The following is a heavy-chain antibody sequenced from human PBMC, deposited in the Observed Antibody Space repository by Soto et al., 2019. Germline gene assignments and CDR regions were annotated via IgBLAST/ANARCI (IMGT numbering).Heavy chain of an antibody. V-gene: IGHV4-31*03. CDR2: IYYSGST. Sequence: PSETLSLTCTVSGGSISSGGYYWSWIRQHPGKGLEWIGYIYYSGSTYYNPSLESRVTISVDTSKNQFSLKLSSVTAADTAVYYCARDSSSYYYYYYGMDVWGQGTTVTVSS. CDR3: ARDSSSYYYYYYGMDV. CDR1: GGSISSGGYY. D-gene: IGHD6-13*01. J-gene: IGHJ6*02.